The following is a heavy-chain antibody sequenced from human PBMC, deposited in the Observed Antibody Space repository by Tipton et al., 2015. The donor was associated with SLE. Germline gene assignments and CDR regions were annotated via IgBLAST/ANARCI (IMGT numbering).Heavy chain of an antibody. Sequence: TLSLTCAVYGGSFSGYYWSWIRQPPGKGLEWIGEINHSGSTNYNPSLKSRVTISVDTSKNQFSLKLSSVTAADTAVYYCARVVSGSLDYWGQGTLVTVSS. V-gene: IGHV4-34*01. CDR3: ARVVSGSLDY. D-gene: IGHD3-3*01. CDR2: INHSGST. CDR1: GGSFSGYY. J-gene: IGHJ4*02.